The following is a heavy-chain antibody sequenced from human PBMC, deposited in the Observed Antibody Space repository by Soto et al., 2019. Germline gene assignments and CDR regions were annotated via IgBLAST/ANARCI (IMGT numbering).Heavy chain of an antibody. V-gene: IGHV4-4*02. CDR3: ARAHSSGYVFLGY. J-gene: IGHJ4*02. D-gene: IGHD5-18*01. CDR2: IYYTGST. Sequence: SETLSLTCVVSGDSISSSNWWSWVRQPPGKGLEWIGKIYYTGSTNYNPSLKSRVTISVDTSRNQFSLKLSLSSVTAADTAVYYCARAHSSGYVFLGYWGQGTLVTVSS. CDR1: GDSISSSNW.